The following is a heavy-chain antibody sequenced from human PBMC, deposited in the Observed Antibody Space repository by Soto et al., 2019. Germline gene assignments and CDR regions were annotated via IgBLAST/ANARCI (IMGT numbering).Heavy chain of an antibody. CDR3: ARADIATPFDSPTFDI. V-gene: IGHV4-30-2*05. CDR1: GGSISSGCYS. J-gene: IGHJ3*02. D-gene: IGHD5-12*01. Sequence: SETLSLTCAVSGGSISSGCYSWTWIRQPPGKGLEWIGYTYDDGRTSYYNPSLKSRATMSVDTSKNQFSLNLSSVTDTDTAVYYCARADIATPFDSPTFDIWGRGTMVTVSS. CDR2: TYDDGRTS.